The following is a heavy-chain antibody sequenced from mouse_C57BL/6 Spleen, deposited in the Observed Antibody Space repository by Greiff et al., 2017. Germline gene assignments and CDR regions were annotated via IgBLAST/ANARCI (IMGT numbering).Heavy chain of an antibody. CDR2: IDPENGDT. V-gene: IGHV14-4*01. J-gene: IGHJ3*01. CDR1: GFNIKDDY. D-gene: IGHD1-3*01. Sequence: EVQLQQSGAELVRPGASVKLSCTASGFNIKDDYMHWVKQRPEQGLEWIGWIDPENGDTEYASKFQGKATITADTSSNTAYLQLSSLTSEDTAVYYCTTGLYSPPFAYWGQGTLVTVSA. CDR3: TTGLYSPPFAY.